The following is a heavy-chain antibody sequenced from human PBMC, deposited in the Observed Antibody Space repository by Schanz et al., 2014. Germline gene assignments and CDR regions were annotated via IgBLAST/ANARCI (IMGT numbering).Heavy chain of an antibody. V-gene: IGHV4-4*02. CDR1: RDSIRNGHW. CDR2: IHHSGGT. D-gene: IGHD6-6*01. Sequence: QVQLQESGPGLVKPSGTLSLTCTISRDSIRNGHWWHWVRQPPGKGLEWIGEIHHSGGTIYNPSLKSRVTIAVDTSKDHFSLKLISVAAADTAVYYCARRIAARSGVGYDYHYGMDVWGQGTTVIVSS. CDR3: ARRIAARSGVGYDYHYGMDV. J-gene: IGHJ6*02.